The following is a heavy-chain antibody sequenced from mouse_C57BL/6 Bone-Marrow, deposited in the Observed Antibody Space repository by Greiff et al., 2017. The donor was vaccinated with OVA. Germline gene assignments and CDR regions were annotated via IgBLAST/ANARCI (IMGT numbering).Heavy chain of an antibody. CDR1: GFNIKDDY. V-gene: IGHV14-4*01. CDR3: TTDSNYVIDY. J-gene: IGHJ4*01. Sequence: EVKLMESGAELVRPGASVKLSCTASGFNIKDDYMHWVKQRPEQGLEWIGWIDPENGDTEYASKFQGKATITADTSSNTAYLQLSSLTSEDTAVYYCTTDSNYVIDYWGQGTSVTVSS. CDR2: IDPENGDT. D-gene: IGHD2-5*01.